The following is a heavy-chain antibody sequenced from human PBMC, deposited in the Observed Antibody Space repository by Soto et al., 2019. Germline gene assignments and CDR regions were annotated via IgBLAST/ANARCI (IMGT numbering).Heavy chain of an antibody. D-gene: IGHD1-26*01. Sequence: QVQLVQSGAEVKKPGSSVKVSCKASGGTFSSYAISWVRQAPGQGLEWMGGIIPIFGTANYAQKFQGRVTITAEESTSTAYRELSSLRSEDTGVYYCARSGGGTYYFSVDGQSSRNGAFDIWGQGTMVTVSS. V-gene: IGHV1-69*01. CDR3: ARSGGGTYYFSVDGQSSRNGAFDI. J-gene: IGHJ3*02. CDR2: IIPIFGTA. CDR1: GGTFSSYA.